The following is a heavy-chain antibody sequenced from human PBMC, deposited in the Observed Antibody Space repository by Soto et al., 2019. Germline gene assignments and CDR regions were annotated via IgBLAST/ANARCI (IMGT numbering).Heavy chain of an antibody. V-gene: IGHV3-30*18. D-gene: IGHD5-18*01. J-gene: IGHJ4*02. Sequence: PWWSLRLSCSASLFTFSNYGMQWFRQAPGKGLEWVAVISHDGTVKYYADSVKGRFTISRDNFQNTLDLQMDSLRAEDTAVYYCAKERDTRSSSCFDSWGQGTLVTVSS. CDR3: AKERDTRSSSCFDS. CDR1: LFTFSNYG. CDR2: ISHDGTVK.